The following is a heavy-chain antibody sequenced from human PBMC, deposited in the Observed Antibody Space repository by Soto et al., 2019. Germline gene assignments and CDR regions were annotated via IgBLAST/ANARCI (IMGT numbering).Heavy chain of an antibody. D-gene: IGHD6-25*01. CDR2: ISAYNGNT. J-gene: IGHJ4*02. V-gene: IGHV1-18*01. CDR3: AGDLTPARASYFDY. Sequence: ASGKVSCKASGYTFTSYGISCVRQAPGQGLEWMGWISAYNGNTNYAQKLQGRVTMTTDTSTSTVYMELRSLRSDDTAVYYCAGDLTPARASYFDYWGQGTLVTVSS. CDR1: GYTFTSYG.